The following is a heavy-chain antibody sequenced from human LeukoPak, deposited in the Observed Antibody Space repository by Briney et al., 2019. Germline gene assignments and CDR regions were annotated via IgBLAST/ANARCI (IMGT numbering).Heavy chain of an antibody. Sequence: GGSLRLSCAASGFILSSYDMHWVRQATGKGLEWVSAIGTAGDTYYPGSVKGRLTISRENAKNSLYLQMNSLTAGDTAVYYCARDPKGYRYFDLWGRGTLVTVSS. V-gene: IGHV3-13*01. CDR2: IGTAGDT. CDR1: GFILSSYD. CDR3: ARDPKGYRYFDL. J-gene: IGHJ2*01.